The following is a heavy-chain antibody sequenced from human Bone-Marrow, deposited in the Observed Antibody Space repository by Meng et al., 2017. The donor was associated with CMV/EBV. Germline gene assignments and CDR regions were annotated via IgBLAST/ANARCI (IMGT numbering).Heavy chain of an antibody. V-gene: IGHV3-30*04. Sequence: GESLKISCAASGFTFSRFAMRWVRQAPGKGLEWVALVSFDGSNKYYADSVKGRFTISRDNSKSTLYFQMNSLRAEDTAVYYCARDYCSSSNCFFARYFQDWGQGTLVTVSS. CDR1: GFTFSRFA. CDR2: VSFDGSNK. J-gene: IGHJ1*01. CDR3: ARDYCSSSNCFFARYFQD. D-gene: IGHD2-2*01.